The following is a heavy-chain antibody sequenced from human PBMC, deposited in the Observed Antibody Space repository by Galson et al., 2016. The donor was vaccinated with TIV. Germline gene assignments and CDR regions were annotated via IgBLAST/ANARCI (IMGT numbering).Heavy chain of an antibody. V-gene: IGHV3-7*01. J-gene: IGHJ4*02. CDR2: ISEDGTVK. Sequence: SLRLSCAASGFTFSSQWMSRVRQAPGKGPDFVASISEDGTVKYYVDSVKGRFTISRDNAKNSLFLQMNSLGVEDTAVYYCVRGDFWGQGTLVTVSS. CDR1: GFTFSSQW. D-gene: IGHD3/OR15-3a*01. CDR3: VRGDF.